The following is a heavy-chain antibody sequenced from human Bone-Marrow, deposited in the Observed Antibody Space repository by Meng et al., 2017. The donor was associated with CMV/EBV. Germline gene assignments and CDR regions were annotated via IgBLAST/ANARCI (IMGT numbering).Heavy chain of an antibody. J-gene: IGHJ4*02. CDR1: GFTFSSYW. CDR3: ARDFPHRRVQFGSS. CDR2: INSDGSST. Sequence: GGSLRLSCAASGFTFSSYWMYWVRQAPGKGLVWVSRINSDGSSTSYADSVKGRFTISRDNAKNTLYLQMNSLRAEDTGVYYCARDFPHRRVQFGSSGGQGTLVAVSS. V-gene: IGHV3-74*01. D-gene: IGHD6-6*01.